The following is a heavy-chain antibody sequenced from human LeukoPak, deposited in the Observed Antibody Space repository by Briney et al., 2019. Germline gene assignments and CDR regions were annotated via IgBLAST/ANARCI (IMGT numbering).Heavy chain of an antibody. CDR3: ARGPASGSDFAWFDP. V-gene: IGHV4-34*01. CDR1: GGSLSNYY. J-gene: IGHJ5*02. CDR2: INHSGST. D-gene: IGHD3-10*01. Sequence: SETLSLTCAVYGGSLSNYYWSWIRQPPGKGLEWIGEINHSGSTKFNPSLKSRVTILVDMSKSQFSLELRSVTAAVTAVYYCARGPASGSDFAWFDPWGQGTLVTVSS.